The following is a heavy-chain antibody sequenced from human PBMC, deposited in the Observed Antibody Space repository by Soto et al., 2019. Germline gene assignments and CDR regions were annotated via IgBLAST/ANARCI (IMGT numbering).Heavy chain of an antibody. Sequence: SVKVSCKASGGTFSSYTISWVRQAPGQGLEWMGRIIPILGIANYAQKFQGRVTITADKSTSTAYMELSSLRSEDTAVYYCARPNYYDSSGYPEVFDYWGQGTLVTVSS. CDR2: IIPILGIA. V-gene: IGHV1-69*02. J-gene: IGHJ4*02. CDR3: ARPNYYDSSGYPEVFDY. D-gene: IGHD3-22*01. CDR1: GGTFSSYT.